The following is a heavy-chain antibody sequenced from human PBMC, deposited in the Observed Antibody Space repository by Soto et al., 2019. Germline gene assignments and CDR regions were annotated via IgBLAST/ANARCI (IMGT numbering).Heavy chain of an antibody. CDR3: ANSWTTLTTGFDF. V-gene: IGHV3-30*18. Sequence: GGSLRLSCVASGFTFSNYAMHWVRQAPGKGLGWVAVISSDGSEKYYLDSVRDRFTISRDNSKNTLYLQMNNLRPEDTAMYYCANSWTTLTTGFDFWGQGALVPVSS. D-gene: IGHD4-17*01. CDR1: GFTFSNYA. CDR2: ISSDGSEK. J-gene: IGHJ4*02.